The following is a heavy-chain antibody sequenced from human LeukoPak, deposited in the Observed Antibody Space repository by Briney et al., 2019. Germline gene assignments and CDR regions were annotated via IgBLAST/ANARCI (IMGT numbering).Heavy chain of an antibody. D-gene: IGHD2-2*01. V-gene: IGHV3-7*01. Sequence: GGSLRLSCAASGFTFSSYWMSWVRQAPGKGLEWVANIKQDGSEKYYVDSVKGRFTISRDNAKNSLYLQMNSLRAGDTAVYYCARGSLRAVVVPAAEYYFDYWGQGTLVTVSS. CDR1: GFTFSSYW. J-gene: IGHJ4*02. CDR2: IKQDGSEK. CDR3: ARGSLRAVVVPAAEYYFDY.